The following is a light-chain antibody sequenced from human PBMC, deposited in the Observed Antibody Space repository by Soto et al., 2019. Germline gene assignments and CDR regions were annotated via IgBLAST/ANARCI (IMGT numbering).Light chain of an antibody. V-gene: IGLV2-14*01. CDR1: SSDVGGYNY. CDR2: EVS. Sequence: QSAVTQPASVAGSPGQSITISCTGTSSDVGGYNYVSWYQQHPGKAPKLMIYEVSNRPSGVSNRFSGSKSGNTASLTISGLHAEVEPDYYCSSYTSSSTRVFGGGTKLTVL. J-gene: IGLJ3*02. CDR3: SSYTSSSTRV.